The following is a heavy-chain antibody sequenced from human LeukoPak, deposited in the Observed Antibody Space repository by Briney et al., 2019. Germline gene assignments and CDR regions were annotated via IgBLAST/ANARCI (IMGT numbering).Heavy chain of an antibody. CDR1: GYDFDTYG. CDR3: ARGLERESLDSSGYYY. CDR2: ISASNGDT. Sequence: ASVNVSCKASGYDFDTYGISWVRQAPGQGLEWVGWISASNGDTNSAQNLQGQVTMTTDTSTRTAYMELRNLRSDDTAIYYCARGLERESLDSSGYYYWGQGTLVTVSS. J-gene: IGHJ4*02. D-gene: IGHD3-22*01. V-gene: IGHV1-18*01.